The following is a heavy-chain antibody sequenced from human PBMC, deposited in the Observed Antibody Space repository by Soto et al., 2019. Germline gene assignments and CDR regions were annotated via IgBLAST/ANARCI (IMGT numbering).Heavy chain of an antibody. Sequence: QLQLQESGSGLVKPSQTLSLTCAVSGGSISSGGYSWSWIRQPPGKGLEWIGYIYHSGSTYYNPSLKSRVTTSVDTSKNQFSLKLSSVTAADTAVYYCARGGVDYYDSSGYYFSPYYFDYWGQGTLVTVSS. CDR1: GGSISSGGYS. D-gene: IGHD3-22*01. V-gene: IGHV4-30-2*01. CDR3: ARGGVDYYDSSGYYFSPYYFDY. CDR2: IYHSGST. J-gene: IGHJ4*02.